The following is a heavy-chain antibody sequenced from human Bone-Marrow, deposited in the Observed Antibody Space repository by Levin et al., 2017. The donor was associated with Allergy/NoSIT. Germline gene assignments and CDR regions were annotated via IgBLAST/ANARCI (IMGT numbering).Heavy chain of an antibody. CDR2: MNPNSGNT. Sequence: GESLKISCKASGYTFTSYDINWVRQATGQGLEWMGWMNPNSGNTGYAQKFQGRVTMTRNTSISTAYMELSSLRSEDTAVYYCARVYGRGYDAYYFDYWGQGTLVTVSS. D-gene: IGHD5-12*01. CDR1: GYTFTSYD. V-gene: IGHV1-8*01. J-gene: IGHJ4*02. CDR3: ARVYGRGYDAYYFDY.